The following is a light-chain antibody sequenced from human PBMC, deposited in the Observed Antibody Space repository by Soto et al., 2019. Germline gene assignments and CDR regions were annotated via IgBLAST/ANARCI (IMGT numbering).Light chain of an antibody. Sequence: QSVLTQPRSVSGSPGQSVSISCTGTSSDVGGYVYVSWYRQDPGKAPQCIIYDVYNRPSGVPDRFTGSKSGNTACLTVSGLQAEDEADYYCCDYAGNSFVFGSGTNFTVL. CDR2: DVY. V-gene: IGLV2-11*01. J-gene: IGLJ1*01. CDR1: SSDVGGYVY. CDR3: CDYAGNSFV.